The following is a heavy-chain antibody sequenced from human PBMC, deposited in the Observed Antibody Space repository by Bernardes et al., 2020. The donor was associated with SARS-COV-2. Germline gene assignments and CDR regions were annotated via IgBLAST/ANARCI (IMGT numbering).Heavy chain of an antibody. CDR3: ASAATVIAAAGTKDDY. Sequence: GGSLRLSCAASGFTFSSYSMNWVRQAPGKGLEWVSYISSSSSTIYYADSVKGRFTISRDNAKNSLYLQMNSLRAEDTAVYYCASAATVIAAAGTKDDYWGQGTLVTVSS. CDR2: ISSSSSTI. J-gene: IGHJ4*02. D-gene: IGHD6-13*01. CDR1: GFTFSSYS. V-gene: IGHV3-48*01.